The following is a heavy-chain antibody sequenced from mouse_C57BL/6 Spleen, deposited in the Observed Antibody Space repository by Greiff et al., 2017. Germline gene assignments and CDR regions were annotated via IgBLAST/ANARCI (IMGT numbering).Heavy chain of an antibody. D-gene: IGHD1-1*01. CDR2: ISSGGSYT. CDR3: ARRKDYGSSYEAMDY. Sequence: EVKLMESGGDLVKPGGSLKLSCAASGFTFSSYGMSWVRQTPDKRLEWVATISSGGSYTYYPDSVKGRFTISRDNAKNTLYLQMSSLKSEDTAMYYCARRKDYGSSYEAMDYWGQGTSVTVSS. J-gene: IGHJ4*01. CDR1: GFTFSSYG. V-gene: IGHV5-6*01.